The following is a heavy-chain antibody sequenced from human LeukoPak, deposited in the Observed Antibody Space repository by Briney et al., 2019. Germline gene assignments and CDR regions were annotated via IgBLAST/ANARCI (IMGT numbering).Heavy chain of an antibody. V-gene: IGHV4-59*12. J-gene: IGHJ4*02. CDR3: ARDRYYYDSSGYRLFDY. D-gene: IGHD3-22*01. CDR2: IFYGGST. Sequence: PSETLSLTCTVSGGSISSYYWSWIRQPPGKGLEWIGYIFYGGSTNYNPSLKSRVTISVDTSKNQFSLKLSSVTAADTAVYYCARDRYYYDSSGYRLFDYWGQGTLVTVSS. CDR1: GGSISSYY.